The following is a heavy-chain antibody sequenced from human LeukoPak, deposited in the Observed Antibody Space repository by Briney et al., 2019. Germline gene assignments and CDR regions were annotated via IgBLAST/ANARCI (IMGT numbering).Heavy chain of an antibody. V-gene: IGHV3-21*01. D-gene: IGHD1-14*01. J-gene: IGHJ4*02. CDR3: ARDPSPRYTLFDY. CDR1: GFTFSSYS. Sequence: GGSLRLSCAASGFTFSSYSMNWVRQAPGKGLEWVSSISSSSSYIYYADSVKGRFTISRDNAKNSLYLQMNSLRAEDTAVYYCARDPSPRYTLFDYWGQGTLVTVSS. CDR2: ISSSSSYI.